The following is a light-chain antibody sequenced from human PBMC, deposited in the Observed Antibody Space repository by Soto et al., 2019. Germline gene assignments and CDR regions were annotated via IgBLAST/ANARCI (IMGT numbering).Light chain of an antibody. Sequence: EIVMTQSPATLSVSPGARATLSCRASQSVGSDLAWYQQKPGQAPRLLIYGASTRATGIPARFSGSGSGTEFTLTISSLQSEDFAVYYCQQFNNWPLTFGGGTKVDIK. CDR3: QQFNNWPLT. CDR1: QSVGSD. J-gene: IGKJ4*01. V-gene: IGKV3-15*01. CDR2: GAS.